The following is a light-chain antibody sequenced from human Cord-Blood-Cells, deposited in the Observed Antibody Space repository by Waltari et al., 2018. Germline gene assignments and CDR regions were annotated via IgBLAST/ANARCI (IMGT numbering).Light chain of an antibody. CDR1: SSDVGGFNF. Sequence: QSALTQPASVSGSPGQSITISCTGTSSDVGGFNFFSWYQQHPGKAPKLMIYEVINRPSGVSNRFSGSKSGNTASLTISGLQAEDEADYYCSSYTSSSTVVFGGGTKLTVL. CDR2: EVI. J-gene: IGLJ2*01. V-gene: IGLV2-14*01. CDR3: SSYTSSSTVV.